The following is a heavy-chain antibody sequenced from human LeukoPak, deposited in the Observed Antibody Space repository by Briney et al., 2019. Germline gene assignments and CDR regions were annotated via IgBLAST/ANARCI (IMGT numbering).Heavy chain of an antibody. CDR2: IIPIFGTA. J-gene: IGHJ4*02. Sequence: SVTVSCTASGGTFSSYAISWVRQAPGQGLEWMGGIIPIFGTANYAQKFQGRVTITADESTSTAYMELSSLRSEDTAVYYCAREGYCSGGSCYSDYWGQGTLVTVSS. V-gene: IGHV1-69*13. CDR3: AREGYCSGGSCYSDY. D-gene: IGHD2-15*01. CDR1: GGTFSSYA.